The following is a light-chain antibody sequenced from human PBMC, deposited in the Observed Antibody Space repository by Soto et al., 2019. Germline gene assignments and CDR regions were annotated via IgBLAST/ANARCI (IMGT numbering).Light chain of an antibody. J-gene: IGKJ4*01. CDR2: GAS. CDR3: QRYNDWPPVT. CDR1: QSVSSN. V-gene: IGKV3-15*01. Sequence: EIVMTQSPVTLSVSQGERATLSCRASQSVSSNLAWYQQKPGQATRLLIYGASTRATGIPARFSGRGSGTEFTLTISSLQSEDFAVYYCQRYNDWPPVTCGGGTKVEIK.